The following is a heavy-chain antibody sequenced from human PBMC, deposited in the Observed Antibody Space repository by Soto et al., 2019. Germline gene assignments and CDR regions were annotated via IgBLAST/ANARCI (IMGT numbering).Heavy chain of an antibody. CDR2: INRGGST. CDR1: GASLSGYH. D-gene: IGHD3-22*01. J-gene: IGHJ6*02. Sequence: SETLSLTCAVHGASLSGYHWTWIRQPPGKGLEWIGEINRGGSTNYNPSLRSRVTISVDTSKNQFSLKLSSVTATDTAVYYCARAPSSGYYPYYYGMDVWGQGTTVTVSS. CDR3: ARAPSSGYYPYYYGMDV. V-gene: IGHV4-34*01.